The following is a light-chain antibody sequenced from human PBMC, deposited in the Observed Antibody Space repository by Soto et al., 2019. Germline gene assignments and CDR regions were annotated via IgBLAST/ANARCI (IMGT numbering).Light chain of an antibody. CDR2: GTS. J-gene: IGKJ1*01. CDR1: QNVSSN. CDR3: QQYGTTPWT. Sequence: EIVVTQSPATLCLSPRERDPPSCQASQNVSSNLAWYQHKPGQAPRLRISGTSSRATGIPDRFSGSGAGTDFTLPISRLEPEDFAVYYCQQYGTTPWTFGQGTKVDIK. V-gene: IGKV3-20*01.